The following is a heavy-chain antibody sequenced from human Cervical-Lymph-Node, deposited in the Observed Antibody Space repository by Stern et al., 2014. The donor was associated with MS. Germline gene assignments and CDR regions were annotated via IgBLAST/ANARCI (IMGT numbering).Heavy chain of an antibody. CDR3: ARGAADGPDY. Sequence: QVQLQESGPGLVKPSETLSLTCTVSGGSITNYYWSWIRQPPGKGLEWIGYIYYSGSTNYNPSLKSRVTISVDTSKNQFSLKLSSVTAADTAVYYCARGAADGPDYWGQGTLVTVSS. CDR1: GGSITNYY. J-gene: IGHJ4*02. V-gene: IGHV4-59*01. CDR2: IYYSGST. D-gene: IGHD6-25*01.